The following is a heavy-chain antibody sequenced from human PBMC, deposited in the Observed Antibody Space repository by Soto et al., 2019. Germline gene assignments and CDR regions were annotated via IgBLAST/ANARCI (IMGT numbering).Heavy chain of an antibody. V-gene: IGHV5-10-1*01. J-gene: IGHJ6*04. CDR3: AGPNTARVRSYYYGMDV. Sequence: GESLKISCKGSGYSFTNYWITWVRQMPGKGLEWMGRIDPSDSSSDYSPSFRGHVTISVDRSISTAYLQWSSLKASDTAIYFWAGPNTARVRSYYYGMDVWGEGTTVTVSS. CDR2: IDPSDSSS. D-gene: IGHD5-18*01. CDR1: GYSFTNYW.